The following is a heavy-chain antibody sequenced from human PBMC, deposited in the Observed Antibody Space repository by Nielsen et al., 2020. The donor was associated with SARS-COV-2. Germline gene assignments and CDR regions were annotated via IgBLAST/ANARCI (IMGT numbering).Heavy chain of an antibody. V-gene: IGHV3-64D*06. D-gene: IGHD6-13*01. CDR2: ISSNGGST. CDR3: VSSKGICPYDY. Sequence: GESLKISCAASGFPFSSYAMHWVRQAPGKGLEYVSAISSNGGSTYYADSVKGRFTISRDNSKNTLYLQMSSLRAEDTAVYYCVSSKGICPYDYWGQGTLVTVSS. CDR1: GFPFSSYA. J-gene: IGHJ4*02.